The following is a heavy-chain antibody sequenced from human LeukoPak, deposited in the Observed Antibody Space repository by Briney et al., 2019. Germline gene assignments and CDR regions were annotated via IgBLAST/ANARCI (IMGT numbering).Heavy chain of an antibody. CDR1: GGTFSSYA. Sequence: GASVKVSCKASGGTFSSYAISWVRQAPGQGLEWMGGIIPIFGTANHAQKFQGRVTITADESTSTAYMELSSLRSEDTAVYYCARGDQYSSGHGGSFDYWGQGTLVTVSS. V-gene: IGHV1-69*13. J-gene: IGHJ4*02. D-gene: IGHD6-19*01. CDR3: ARGDQYSSGHGGSFDY. CDR2: IIPIFGTA.